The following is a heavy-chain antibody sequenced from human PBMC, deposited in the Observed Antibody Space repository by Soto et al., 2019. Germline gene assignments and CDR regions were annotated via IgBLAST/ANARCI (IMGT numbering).Heavy chain of an antibody. V-gene: IGHV1-69*01. Sequence: QVQLVQSGAEVKKPGSSVKVSCKASGSTFSSYAISWVRQAPGQGLEWMGGIIPIFGTANYAQKFQGRVTITADESTSTAYMELSSLRSEDTAVYYWARVDGDYGTYYYYYGMDVWGQGTTVTVSS. CDR1: GSTFSSYA. J-gene: IGHJ6*02. CDR3: ARVDGDYGTYYYYYGMDV. D-gene: IGHD4-17*01. CDR2: IIPIFGTA.